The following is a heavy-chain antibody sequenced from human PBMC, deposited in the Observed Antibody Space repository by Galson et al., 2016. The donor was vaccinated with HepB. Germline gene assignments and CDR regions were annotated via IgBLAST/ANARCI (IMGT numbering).Heavy chain of an antibody. CDR2: IYWDDDK. J-gene: IGHJ1*01. D-gene: IGHD5-24*01. Sequence: PALVKPTQTLTLTCTVSGFSVSDSGLGVGWIRQPPGKALEWLAVIYWDDDKRYNPSLRDRLAITKDTSKNQVVLTIANMYPVDTVTYYCAQRRVELLHYNLWGLGALVTVSS. CDR3: AQRRVELLHYNL. V-gene: IGHV2-5*02. CDR1: GFSVSDSGLG.